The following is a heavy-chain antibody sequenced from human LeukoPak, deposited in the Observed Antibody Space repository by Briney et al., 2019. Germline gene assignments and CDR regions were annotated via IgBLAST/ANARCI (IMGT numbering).Heavy chain of an antibody. V-gene: IGHV3-64*04. CDR2: ISSNGGST. D-gene: IGHD5-24*01. Sequence: PGGSLRLSCSASGFTFSSSAMHWVRQAPGKGLEYVSAISSNGGSTYHADSVKGRFTISRDNSKNTLYLQMNSLRAEDTAVYYCARDDSRDGYNPDYWGQGTLVTVSS. J-gene: IGHJ4*02. CDR3: ARDDSRDGYNPDY. CDR1: GFTFSSSA.